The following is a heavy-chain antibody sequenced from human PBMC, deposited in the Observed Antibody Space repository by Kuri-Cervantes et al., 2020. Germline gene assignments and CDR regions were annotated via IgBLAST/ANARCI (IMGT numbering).Heavy chain of an antibody. Sequence: GGSLRLSCKASGYTFTSYDINWVRQATGQGLEWMGWMNPNSGNTGYAQKFQGRVTMTRNTSISTAYMELSSLRSEDTAVYYCARGLGSGSYYYYYYGMDVWGQGTTVTVSS. J-gene: IGHJ6*02. CDR3: ARGLGSGSYYYYYYGMDV. CDR2: MNPNSGNT. V-gene: IGHV1-8*01. D-gene: IGHD3-10*01. CDR1: GYTFTSYD.